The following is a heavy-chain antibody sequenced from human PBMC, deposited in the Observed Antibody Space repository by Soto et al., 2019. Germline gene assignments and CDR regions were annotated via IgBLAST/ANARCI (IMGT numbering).Heavy chain of an antibody. Sequence: SVKVSCKASGGTFSSYAISWVRQAPGQGLEWMGGIIPIFGTANYAQKFQGRVTITADESTSTAYMELSSLRSEDTAVYYCARDRGMELLNFSQYYYGMDVWGQGTTVTVYS. CDR1: GGTFSSYA. D-gene: IGHD1-7*01. V-gene: IGHV1-69*13. CDR3: ARDRGMELLNFSQYYYGMDV. J-gene: IGHJ6*02. CDR2: IIPIFGTA.